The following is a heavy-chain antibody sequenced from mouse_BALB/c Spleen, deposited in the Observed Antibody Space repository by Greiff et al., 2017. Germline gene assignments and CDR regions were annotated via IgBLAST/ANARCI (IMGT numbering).Heavy chain of an antibody. CDR2: IYYSGTI. J-gene: IGHJ2*01. V-gene: IGHV3-5*02. CDR3: ARERGTDYFDY. D-gene: IGHD3-3*01. CDR1: GISITTGNYR. Sequence: EVMLVESGPGLVKPSQTVSLTCTVTGISITTGNYRWSWIRQFPGNKLEWIGYIYYSGTITYNPSLTSRTTITRDTSKNQFFLEMNSLTAEDTATYYCARERGTDYFDYWGQGTTLTVSS.